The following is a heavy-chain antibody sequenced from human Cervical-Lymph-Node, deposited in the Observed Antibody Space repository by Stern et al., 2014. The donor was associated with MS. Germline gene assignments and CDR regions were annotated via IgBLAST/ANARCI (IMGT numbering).Heavy chain of an antibody. J-gene: IGHJ5*02. CDR2: INDRGST. V-gene: IGHV4-34*01. Sequence: QVQLQQWGAGLLKPSETLSLTCAVYGGSFSGHYWTWIRQPPGKGLEWIGEINDRGSTNYNASLKSPVTISVDTSKNQFSLNLSSETAADTAIYYCASRYGDTDNWFDPWGQGTLVTVSS. CDR1: GGSFSGHY. CDR3: ASRYGDTDNWFDP. D-gene: IGHD2-21*02.